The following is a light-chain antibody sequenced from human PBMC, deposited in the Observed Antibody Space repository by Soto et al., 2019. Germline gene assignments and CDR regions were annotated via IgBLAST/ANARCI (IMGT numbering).Light chain of an antibody. Sequence: QSALTQPPSASGSPGQXVTISCTGTSSDVGAYNYVSWYQQHAGKAPKLVIYEVTKRPSGVPDRFSGSKSANTASLTVSGLQAEDEADYYCSSFASSNTWVFGGGTKVTVL. J-gene: IGLJ3*02. CDR3: SSFASSNTWV. CDR1: SSDVGAYNY. V-gene: IGLV2-8*01. CDR2: EVT.